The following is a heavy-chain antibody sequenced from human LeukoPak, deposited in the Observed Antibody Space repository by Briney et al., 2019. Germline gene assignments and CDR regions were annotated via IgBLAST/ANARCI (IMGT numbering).Heavy chain of an antibody. Sequence: GGSLRLSCAASGFTFSRYSVNWVRQAPGKGLEWVSCISDSSRHIYYADSVKGRSTISRDNAKSSASLQMNGLRVDDTAVYYCARAYTNGDYLDYWGQGTLVTVSS. V-gene: IGHV3-21*01. CDR1: GFTFSRYS. J-gene: IGHJ4*02. CDR2: ISDSSRHI. CDR3: ARAYTNGDYLDY. D-gene: IGHD4-17*01.